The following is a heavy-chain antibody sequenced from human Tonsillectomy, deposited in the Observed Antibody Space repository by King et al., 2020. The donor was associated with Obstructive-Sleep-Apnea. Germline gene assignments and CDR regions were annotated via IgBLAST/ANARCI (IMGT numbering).Heavy chain of an antibody. CDR2: ISYDGNNI. CDR1: GFTFSSYA. V-gene: IGHV3-30*04. Sequence: VQLVESGGGVVQPGRSLRLSCAASGFTFSSYAMHWVRQSPGKGLEWVAVISYDGNNIYYADSLKGRFTISRDNSKNTLYLKMNSLRAEDTSVYYCAREDGDYKSPIGYWGQGTLVTVSS. CDR3: AREDGDYKSPIGY. J-gene: IGHJ4*02. D-gene: IGHD4/OR15-4a*01.